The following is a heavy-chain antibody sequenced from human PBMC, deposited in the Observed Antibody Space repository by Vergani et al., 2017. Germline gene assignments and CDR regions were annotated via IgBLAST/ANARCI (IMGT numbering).Heavy chain of an antibody. CDR2: IKQDGSEK. CDR3: ARDAYYESSGYYSYYFDY. V-gene: IGHV3-7*01. D-gene: IGHD3-22*01. Sequence: EVQLVESGGGLVQPGWSLRLSCAASGFTFSSYWMSWVRQAPGKGLEWVANIKQDGSEKYYVDSVKGRFTIYRDNAKNSLYLQMNSRRAEDTAVYYCARDAYYESSGYYSYYFDYWGQGTLVTVSS. CDR1: GFTFSSYW. J-gene: IGHJ4*02.